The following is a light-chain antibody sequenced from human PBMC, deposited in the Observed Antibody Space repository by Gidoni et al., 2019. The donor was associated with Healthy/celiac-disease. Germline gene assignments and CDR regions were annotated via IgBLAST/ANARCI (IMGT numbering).Light chain of an antibody. CDR2: AAS. V-gene: IGKV1-6*01. Sequence: AIQMTQSPSSLSASVGDRVTITCRASQGSRNDLGWYQQKPGKAPKLLIYAASSLQSGVPSRFSGSGSGTDFTLTSSSLQPEDFATYYCLQDYNYLLTFGGGTKVEIK. CDR3: LQDYNYLLT. CDR1: QGSRND. J-gene: IGKJ4*01.